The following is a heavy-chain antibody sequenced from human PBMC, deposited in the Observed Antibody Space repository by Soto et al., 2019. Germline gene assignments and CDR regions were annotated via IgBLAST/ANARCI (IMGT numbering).Heavy chain of an antibody. V-gene: IGHV3-23*01. CDR2: ISGSGGST. J-gene: IGHJ4*02. CDR3: AKGSISSGYQLIFDY. CDR1: GFTFSSYA. D-gene: IGHD3-22*01. Sequence: GGSLRLSCAASGFTFSSYAMSWVRQAPGKGLEWVSAISGSGGSTYYADSVKGRFTISRDNSKNTLYLQMNSLRAEDTAVYYCAKGSISSGYQLIFDYWGQGTLVTVSS.